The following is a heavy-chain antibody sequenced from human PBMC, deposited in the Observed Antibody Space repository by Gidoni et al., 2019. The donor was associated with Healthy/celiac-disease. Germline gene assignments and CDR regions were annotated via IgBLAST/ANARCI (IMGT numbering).Heavy chain of an antibody. CDR1: GGSISSSNW. V-gene: IGHV4-4*02. J-gene: IGHJ4*02. CDR3: ATYSVEYSSSSSAFY. CDR2: IYHSGST. D-gene: IGHD6-6*01. Sequence: QVQLQESGPGLVKPSGTLSLTCAVSGGSISSSNWWSWVRQPPGKGLEWIGEIYHSGSTNYNPSLKSRVTISVDKSKNQFSLKLSSVTAADTAVYYCATYSVEYSSSSSAFYWGQGTLVTVSS.